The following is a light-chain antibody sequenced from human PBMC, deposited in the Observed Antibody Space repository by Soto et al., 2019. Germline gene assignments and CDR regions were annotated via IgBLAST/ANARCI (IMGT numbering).Light chain of an antibody. Sequence: EIVLTQSPGTLSLSPGEGATLSCRASQSVTSNYLAWYQHKPGQAPRLLIYSASSRAAGIPDRFSGSGTGTDFTLTISRLEPEDFAVYYCHQDGYGRDSFCQGTKLEIK. J-gene: IGKJ2*03. CDR2: SAS. V-gene: IGKV3-20*01. CDR3: HQDGYGRDS. CDR1: QSVTSNY.